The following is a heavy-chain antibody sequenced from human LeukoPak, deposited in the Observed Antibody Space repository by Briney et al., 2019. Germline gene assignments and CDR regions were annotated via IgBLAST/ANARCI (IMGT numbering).Heavy chain of an antibody. V-gene: IGHV3-43*01. CDR3: ASEVGYKSLGY. CDR1: GFTFDDDT. CDR2: ITWESERT. D-gene: IGHD3-16*01. J-gene: IGHJ4*02. Sequence: GGSLRLSCAASGFTFDDDTIHWVRQTPGRGLEWVSFITWESERTHYADSVKGRFTISRDNSKDSLYLQMNSLRTEDTGLYHCASEVGYKSLGYLGQGTLVTVSS.